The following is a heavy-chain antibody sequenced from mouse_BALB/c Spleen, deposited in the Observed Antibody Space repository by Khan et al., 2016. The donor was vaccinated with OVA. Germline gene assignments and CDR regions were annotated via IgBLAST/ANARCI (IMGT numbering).Heavy chain of an antibody. CDR2: INSGSSTI. Sequence: EVELVESGGGLVQPGGSRKLSCEASGFTFSSFGMHWVRQAPEKGLEWVAYINSGSSTINYEDTVKGRFTISRDKPKNTLFLQMTSLRSEDTAMYYCARGNWAYWGQGTTLTVSS. D-gene: IGHD4-1*01. CDR3: ARGNWAY. CDR1: GFTFSSFG. J-gene: IGHJ2*01. V-gene: IGHV5-17*02.